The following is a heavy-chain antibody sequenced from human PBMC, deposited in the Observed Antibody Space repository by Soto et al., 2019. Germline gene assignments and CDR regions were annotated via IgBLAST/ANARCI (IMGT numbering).Heavy chain of an antibody. D-gene: IGHD4-17*01. CDR3: TRRLRGSPSSFDY. V-gene: IGHV1-46*03. J-gene: IGHJ4*02. Sequence: QVQLVQSGAEVKKPGASVNISCKTAGYTFINYYIHWVRQAPGQGLEWVGTINPSGGRTTYAEKCQGGLTVTRDTSTSTVYMDLSSLTSEDMAMYYCTRRLRGSPSSFDYWGQGTLVTVSS. CDR2: INPSGGRT. CDR1: GYTFINYY.